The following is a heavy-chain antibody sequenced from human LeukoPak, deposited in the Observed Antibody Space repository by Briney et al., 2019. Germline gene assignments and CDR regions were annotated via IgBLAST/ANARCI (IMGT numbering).Heavy chain of an antibody. CDR2: INPNSGGT. V-gene: IGHV1-2*02. J-gene: IGHJ4*02. CDR3: ARDRGIAVASTPDY. CDR1: GYTFTGYY. D-gene: IGHD6-19*01. Sequence: GASVKVSCKASGYTFTGYYMHWVRQAPGQGLEWMGWINPNSGGTNYAQKFRGRVTMTRDTSISTAYMELSRLRSDDTAMYYCARDRGIAVASTPDYWGQGTLVTVSS.